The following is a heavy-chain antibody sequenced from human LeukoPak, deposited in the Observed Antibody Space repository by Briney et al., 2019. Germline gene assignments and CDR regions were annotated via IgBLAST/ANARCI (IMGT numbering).Heavy chain of an antibody. J-gene: IGHJ4*02. Sequence: GGSLRLSCAASGFTVSSKYMSWVRQAPGKGLQWVSVIYSGGSTYYADSVKGRFTISRDNSKNTLYLQMDSLRAEDTAVYYCAKDRSDYSNYALGVLDYWGQGTLVTVSS. CDR3: AKDRSDYSNYALGVLDY. V-gene: IGHV3-53*01. D-gene: IGHD4-11*01. CDR2: IYSGGST. CDR1: GFTVSSKY.